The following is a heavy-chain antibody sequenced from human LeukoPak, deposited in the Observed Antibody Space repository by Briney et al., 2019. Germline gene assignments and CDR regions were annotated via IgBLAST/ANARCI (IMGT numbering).Heavy chain of an antibody. V-gene: IGHV3-66*01. Sequence: GGSLRLSCAASGFTVSNNYMSWVRQAPGKGLDWVSSIYSGGSTYYADSVKGRFTISRDNSKNTLYLQMNSLRADDTAVYYCARDIAVAGKGYYFDYWGQGTLVTVSS. J-gene: IGHJ4*02. D-gene: IGHD6-19*01. CDR3: ARDIAVAGKGYYFDY. CDR2: IYSGGST. CDR1: GFTVSNNY.